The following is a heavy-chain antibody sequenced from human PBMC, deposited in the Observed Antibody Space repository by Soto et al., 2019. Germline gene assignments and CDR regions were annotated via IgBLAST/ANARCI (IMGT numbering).Heavy chain of an antibody. CDR1: GFTFTSSA. Sequence: QMQLVQSGPEVKKPGTSVKVSCKASGFTFTSSAVQWVRQARGQRLEWIGWIVVGSGNTNYAQKFQERVTITRDMSTSTAYMELSSLRSEDTAVYYCAREHDYYDSSIWFDPWGQGTLVTVSS. D-gene: IGHD3-22*01. J-gene: IGHJ5*02. V-gene: IGHV1-58*01. CDR2: IVVGSGNT. CDR3: AREHDYYDSSIWFDP.